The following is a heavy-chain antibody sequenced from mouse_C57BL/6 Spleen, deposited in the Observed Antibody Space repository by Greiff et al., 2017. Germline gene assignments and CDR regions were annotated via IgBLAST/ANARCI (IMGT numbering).Heavy chain of an antibody. V-gene: IGHV1-59*01. CDR3: ARGPTTPGYFDC. Sequence: QVQLKQPGAELVRPGTSVKLSCKASGYTFTGYWMHWVKQRPGQGLEWIGVIDPSDSYTNYNQKFKGKATLTLDTSSSTAYMQLSSLTSEDSAVYDCARGPTTPGYFDCWGQGTTLSVST. CDR2: IDPSDSYT. D-gene: IGHD6-1*01. CDR1: GYTFTGYW. J-gene: IGHJ2*01.